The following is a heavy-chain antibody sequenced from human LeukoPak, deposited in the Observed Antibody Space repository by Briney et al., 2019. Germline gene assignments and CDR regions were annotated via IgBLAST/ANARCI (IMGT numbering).Heavy chain of an antibody. D-gene: IGHD5-18*01. V-gene: IGHV1-18*01. CDR1: GGTFSSYA. J-gene: IGHJ3*02. Sequence: GASVKVSCKASGGTFSSYAISWVRQAPGQGLEWMGWISAYNGNTNYAQNLQGRVTMTTDTSTSTAYMELRSLRSDDTAVYYCARKDLRRTWIQLWSPDDAFDIWGQGTMVTVSS. CDR3: ARKDLRRTWIQLWSPDDAFDI. CDR2: ISAYNGNT.